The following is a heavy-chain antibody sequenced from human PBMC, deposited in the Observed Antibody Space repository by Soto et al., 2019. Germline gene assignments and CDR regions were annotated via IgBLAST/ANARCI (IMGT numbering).Heavy chain of an antibody. CDR2: INAGHGNT. CDR3: ARAVAVPADLDY. Sequence: QVQLVQSGAEEKKPGASVKVSCKASGYTFTSYAMHWVRQAPGQRLEWMGWINAGHGNTKYSQKFQGRVTITRDTSASTAYMELSSLGSEDTAVYYCARAVAVPADLDYWGQGTLVTVSS. CDR1: GYTFTSYA. J-gene: IGHJ4*02. D-gene: IGHD6-19*01. V-gene: IGHV1-3*05.